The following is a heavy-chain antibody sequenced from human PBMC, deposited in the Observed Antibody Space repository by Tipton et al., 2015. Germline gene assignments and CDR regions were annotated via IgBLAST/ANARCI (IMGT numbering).Heavy chain of an antibody. CDR3: AKVREYGLYYGLDV. Sequence: SLRLSCAASGFTFDDYAMHWVRQGPGKGLEWVAGISWNSGSIGYADSVKGRFAISRDNAKNSLYLQMNSLRPEDTALYYCAKVREYGLYYGLDVWGHGTTVTVSS. CDR2: ISWNSGSI. D-gene: IGHD3-10*01. J-gene: IGHJ6*02. CDR1: GFTFDDYA. V-gene: IGHV3-9*01.